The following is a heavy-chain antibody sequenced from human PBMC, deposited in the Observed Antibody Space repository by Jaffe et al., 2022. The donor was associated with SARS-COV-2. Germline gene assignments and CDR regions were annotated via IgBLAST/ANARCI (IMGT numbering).Heavy chain of an antibody. D-gene: IGHD1-26*01. J-gene: IGHJ4*02. Sequence: EVRLLESGGGLVQPGGSLRLSCAVSGFTFSGYAMHWVRQAPGRGLEWVSGIASGGGSAYYADSVKGRFTISRDNSKNTLFLQMNSLRAEDTAVYYCANGQGGIGTYSYWGQGTPVAVSS. CDR3: ANGQGGIGTYSY. CDR2: IASGGGSA. CDR1: GFTFSGYA. V-gene: IGHV3-23*01.